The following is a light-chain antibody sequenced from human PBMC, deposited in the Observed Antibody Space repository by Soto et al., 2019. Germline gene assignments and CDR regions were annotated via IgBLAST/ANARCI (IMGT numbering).Light chain of an antibody. CDR3: CSRGGSSPTYV. CDR2: EVS. CDR1: SSDVGSYNV. V-gene: IGLV2-23*02. Sequence: QSALTQPASVSGSPGQSITISCTGTSSDVGSYNVVSWYQQHPGKAPKLMIYEVSKRPSGVSDRFSGSKSGNTASLTISGFHAEDGGDYHGCSRGGSSPTYVFGSGSKGTVL. J-gene: IGLJ1*01.